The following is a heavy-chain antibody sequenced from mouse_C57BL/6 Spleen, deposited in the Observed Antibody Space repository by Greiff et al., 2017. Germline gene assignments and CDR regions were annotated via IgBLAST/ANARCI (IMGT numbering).Heavy chain of an antibody. CDR2: ISYDGSN. Sequence: EVKLVESGPGLVKPSQSLSLTCSVTGYSITSGYYWNWIRQFPGNKLEWMGYISYDGSNNYNPSLKNRISITRDTSKNQFFLKLNSVTTEDTATYYCARRGYYGSSYWGQGTTLTVSS. V-gene: IGHV3-6*01. CDR1: GYSITSGYY. D-gene: IGHD1-1*01. CDR3: ARRGYYGSSY. J-gene: IGHJ2*01.